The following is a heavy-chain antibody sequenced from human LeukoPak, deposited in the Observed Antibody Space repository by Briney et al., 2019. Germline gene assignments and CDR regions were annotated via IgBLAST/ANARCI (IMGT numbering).Heavy chain of an antibody. Sequence: GGSLRLSCAASGFTFSSYAMSWVRQAPGKGLEWVSYISSSSSTIYYADSVKGRFTISRDNAKNSLYLQMNSLRAEDTAVYYCARGRYSSGWYGDYYYYGMDVWGQGTTVTVSS. CDR1: GFTFSSYA. J-gene: IGHJ6*02. CDR3: ARGRYSSGWYGDYYYYGMDV. CDR2: ISSSSSTI. D-gene: IGHD6-19*01. V-gene: IGHV3-48*01.